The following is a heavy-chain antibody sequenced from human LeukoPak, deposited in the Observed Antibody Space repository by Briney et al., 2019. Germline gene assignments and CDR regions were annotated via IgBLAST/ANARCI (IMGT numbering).Heavy chain of an antibody. V-gene: IGHV1-18*01. CDR1: GYTFTSYG. Sequence: GASVKVSCKASGYTFTSYGISWVRQPPGQGLEWMGWISAYNGNTNYAQKLQGRVTMTTDTSTSTAYMELRSLRSDDTAVYYCSTVTTSGWFDPWGQGTLVTVSS. J-gene: IGHJ5*02. CDR3: STVTTSGWFDP. D-gene: IGHD4-17*01. CDR2: ISAYNGNT.